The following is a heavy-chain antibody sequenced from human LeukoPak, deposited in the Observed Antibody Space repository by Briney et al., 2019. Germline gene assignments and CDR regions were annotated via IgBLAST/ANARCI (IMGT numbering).Heavy chain of an antibody. CDR2: ISTTGTTI. CDR3: ARVWQDYSGVDY. Sequence: GGSLRLSCAASGFTFSAYHINWVRQAPGKGLEWVSYISTTGTTIHYADSVKGRFAISRDNAKSSLYLQMNSLRDEDTAVYYCARVWQDYSGVDYWGQGTLVTVSS. V-gene: IGHV3-48*02. CDR1: GFTFSAYH. J-gene: IGHJ4*02. D-gene: IGHD2-21*01.